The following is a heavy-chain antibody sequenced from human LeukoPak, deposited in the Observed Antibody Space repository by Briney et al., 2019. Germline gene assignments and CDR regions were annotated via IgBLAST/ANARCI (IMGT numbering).Heavy chain of an antibody. Sequence: SQTLSLTRAVSGGSISSGGYSWSWIRQPPGKGLEWIGYIYHSGSTYYNPSLKSRVTISVDRSKNQFSLKLSSVTAADTAVYYCARGGSGSCHDAFDIWGQGTMVTVSS. CDR2: IYHSGST. CDR1: GGSISSGGYS. D-gene: IGHD3-10*01. V-gene: IGHV4-30-2*01. CDR3: ARGGSGSCHDAFDI. J-gene: IGHJ3*02.